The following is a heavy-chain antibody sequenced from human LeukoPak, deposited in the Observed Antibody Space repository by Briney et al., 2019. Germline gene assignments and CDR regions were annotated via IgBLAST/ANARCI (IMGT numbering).Heavy chain of an antibody. J-gene: IGHJ4*02. V-gene: IGHV4-59*08. CDR2: IYYSGST. Sequence: SETLSLTCTVSGGSISSYYWSWIRQPPGKGLEWIGYIYYSGSTNYNPSLKSRVTISVDTSKNQFSLNLRSVTAADTAAFYCARLSGSFGAGYFDYWGQGTQVTVSS. D-gene: IGHD1-26*01. CDR1: GGSISSYY. CDR3: ARLSGSFGAGYFDY.